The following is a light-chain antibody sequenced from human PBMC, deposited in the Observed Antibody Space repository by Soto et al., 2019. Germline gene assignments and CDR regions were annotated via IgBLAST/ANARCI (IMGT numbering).Light chain of an antibody. J-gene: IGLJ2*01. CDR2: RNN. CDR1: SSNIESNY. V-gene: IGLV1-47*01. Sequence: QSVLTQPPSASGTPGQRVTISCSGSSSNIESNYVYWYQQLPGTAPKLLIYRNNQRPSGVPDRFSGSQSGTSASLANSGLRSEDEADYYCAAWDDSLSGHVVFGGGTKLTVL. CDR3: AAWDDSLSGHVV.